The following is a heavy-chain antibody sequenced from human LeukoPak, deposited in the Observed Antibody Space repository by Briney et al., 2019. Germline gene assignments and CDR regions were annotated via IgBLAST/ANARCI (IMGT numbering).Heavy chain of an antibody. Sequence: GGSLRLSCAASGFTFSSYSMNWVRQAPGKGLEWVSSISSSSSYIYYADSVKGRFTISRDNAKNSLYLQMNSLRAEDTAVYYCARDNTPYSSSLPYWGQGTLVTVSS. CDR3: ARDNTPYSSSLPY. CDR2: ISSSSSYI. V-gene: IGHV3-21*01. CDR1: GFTFSSYS. D-gene: IGHD6-6*01. J-gene: IGHJ4*02.